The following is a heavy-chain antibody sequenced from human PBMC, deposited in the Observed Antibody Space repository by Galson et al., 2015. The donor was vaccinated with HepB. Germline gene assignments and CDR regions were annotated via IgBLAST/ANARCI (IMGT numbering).Heavy chain of an antibody. Sequence: SVKVSCKTSGYTFTSYYMHWVRQAPGQGLEWMGIINPSGGSTSYAQKSQGRVTMTRDTSASTVYMELSSLRSGDTAVYYCARDRVAAAGTYYYYYYGMDVWGQGTTVTVSS. CDR1: GYTFTSYY. V-gene: IGHV1-46*01. CDR2: INPSGGST. D-gene: IGHD6-13*01. CDR3: ARDRVAAAGTYYYYYYGMDV. J-gene: IGHJ6*02.